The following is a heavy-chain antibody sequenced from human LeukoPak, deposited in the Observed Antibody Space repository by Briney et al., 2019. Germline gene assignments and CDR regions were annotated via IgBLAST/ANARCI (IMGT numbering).Heavy chain of an antibody. Sequence: MPSETLSLTCTVSGGSITGYYWTWIRQPPGKGLEWLGCISDSGSTNYNPSLKSRVTMSVDSSNTEFSLRLNSVTAADTAVYYCARVFRGAVTSNWFDPWGQGTLVTVSS. CDR2: ISDSGST. CDR1: GGSITGYY. J-gene: IGHJ5*02. CDR3: ARVFRGAVTSNWFDP. V-gene: IGHV4-59*01. D-gene: IGHD4-17*01.